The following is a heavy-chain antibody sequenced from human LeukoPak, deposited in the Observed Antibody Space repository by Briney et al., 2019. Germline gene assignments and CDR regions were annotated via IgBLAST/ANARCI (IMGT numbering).Heavy chain of an antibody. V-gene: IGHV1-46*01. J-gene: IGHJ6*02. D-gene: IGHD3-3*01. CDR2: INPSGGST. Sequence: GASVKVSCKASGYTFTGYYMHWVRQAPGQGLEWMGIINPSGGSTSYAQKFQGRVTMTRDTSTSTVYMELSSLRSEDTAVYYCARATYYDFWSGYNPYYYYGMDVWGQGTTVTVSS. CDR1: GYTFTGYY. CDR3: ARATYYDFWSGYNPYYYYGMDV.